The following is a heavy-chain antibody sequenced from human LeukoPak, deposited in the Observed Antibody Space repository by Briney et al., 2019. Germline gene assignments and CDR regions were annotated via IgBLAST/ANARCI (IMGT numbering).Heavy chain of an antibody. J-gene: IGHJ4*02. Sequence: GGSLRLSCAASGFTFSSYAMSWVRQAPGKGLEWVSAISGSGGSTYYADSVKGRFTISRDNSKNTLYLQMNSLRAEDTAVYYCARYDYYDSSGYYRLGYWGQGTLVTVSS. D-gene: IGHD3-22*01. CDR1: GFTFSSYA. V-gene: IGHV3-23*01. CDR3: ARYDYYDSSGYYRLGY. CDR2: ISGSGGST.